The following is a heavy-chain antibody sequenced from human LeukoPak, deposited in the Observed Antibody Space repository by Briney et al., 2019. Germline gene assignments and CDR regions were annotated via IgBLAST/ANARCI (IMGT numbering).Heavy chain of an antibody. V-gene: IGHV1-2*02. D-gene: IGHD2/OR15-2a*01. CDR2: INPNSGGT. CDR3: ARDFYPRQGYYGMDV. Sequence: ASVKVSCKASGYTFTGYYMHWVRQAPGQGLEWMGWINPNSGGTNYAQKFQGRVTMTRDTSISTAYMELRRLRSDATAVYYCARDFYPRQGYYGMDVGGQGTTVTVSS. J-gene: IGHJ6*02. CDR1: GYTFTGYY.